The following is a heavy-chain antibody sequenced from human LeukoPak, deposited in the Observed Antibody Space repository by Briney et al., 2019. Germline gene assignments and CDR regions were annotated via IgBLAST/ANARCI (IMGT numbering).Heavy chain of an antibody. J-gene: IGHJ4*02. Sequence: GGSLRLSCPAYGFTVSSNYMSWVRQAPGKGLEWVSVISTSGSTYYADSVKGRFTISRDNSKNTLYLQMHSLRPEDTAVYYCARSLYYYDSSGHYYYWGQGTLVTVSS. CDR3: ARSLYYYDSSGHYYY. V-gene: IGHV3-66*02. D-gene: IGHD3-22*01. CDR2: ISTSGST. CDR1: GFTVSSNY.